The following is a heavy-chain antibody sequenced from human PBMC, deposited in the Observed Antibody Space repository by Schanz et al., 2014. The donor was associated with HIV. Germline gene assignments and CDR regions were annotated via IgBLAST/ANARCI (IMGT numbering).Heavy chain of an antibody. J-gene: IGHJ1*01. D-gene: IGHD2-8*02. CDR3: SGGSYPAHLHH. Sequence: HEQLVESGGGAVQPGGSLKISCTTSGFIFGSHGMHWVRQAPGKGLEWVAVIWHDGRNKNYADSVKGRFTVSRDNSKNTLYLQLDNVRAEDTAVYYCSGGSYPAHLHHWGQGTLVTVSS. CDR2: IWHDGRNK. CDR1: GFIFGSHG. V-gene: IGHV3-33*03.